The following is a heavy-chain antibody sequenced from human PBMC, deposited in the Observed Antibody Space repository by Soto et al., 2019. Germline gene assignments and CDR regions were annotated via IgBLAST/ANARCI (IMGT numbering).Heavy chain of an antibody. D-gene: IGHD3-16*02. Sequence: ASVKVSCKASGYTFTSYGSIWVRQAPGQGLVWMGWISAYNGNTNYAQKLQGRVTMTTDTSTSTAYMELRSLRSDDTAVYYCARVPYDYIWGSYRSDTFAPWAQGTLVTVSS. V-gene: IGHV1-18*01. CDR2: ISAYNGNT. J-gene: IGHJ5*02. CDR1: GYTFTSYG. CDR3: ARVPYDYIWGSYRSDTFAP.